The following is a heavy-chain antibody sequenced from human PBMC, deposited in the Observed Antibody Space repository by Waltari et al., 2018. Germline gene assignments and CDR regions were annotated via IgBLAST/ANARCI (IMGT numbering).Heavy chain of an antibody. CDR2: IRYDGSNK. CDR1: GFTFSSYG. CDR3: ARDSERGGYYYYGMDV. Sequence: QVQLVESGGGVVQPGGSLRLSCAASGFTFSSYGMHWVRQAPGKGLEWVAFIRYDGSNKYYADSVKGRFTISRDNSKNTLYLQMNSLRAADTAVYYCARDSERGGYYYYGMDVWGQGTTVTVSS. V-gene: IGHV3-30*02. J-gene: IGHJ6*02. D-gene: IGHD1-1*01.